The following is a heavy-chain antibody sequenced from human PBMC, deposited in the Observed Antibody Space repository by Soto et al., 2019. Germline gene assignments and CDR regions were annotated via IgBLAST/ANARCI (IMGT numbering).Heavy chain of an antibody. CDR3: ARDRGSSWYYFDY. V-gene: IGHV3-53*01. D-gene: IGHD6-13*01. J-gene: IGHJ4*02. CDR1: GFTVSSNY. Sequence: AGGSLRLSCAASGFTVSSNYMSWVRQAPGKGLEWVSVIYSGGSTYYADSVKGRFTISRDNSKNTLYLEMNSLRAEDTAVYYCARDRGSSWYYFDYWGQGTRVTVSS. CDR2: IYSGGST.